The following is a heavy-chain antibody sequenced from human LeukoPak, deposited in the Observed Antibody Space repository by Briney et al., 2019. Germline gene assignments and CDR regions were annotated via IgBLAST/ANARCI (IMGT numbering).Heavy chain of an antibody. J-gene: IGHJ5*02. CDR3: ARELWFGELSYWFDP. V-gene: IGHV1-18*01. CDR2: ISAYNGNT. D-gene: IGHD3-10*01. CDR1: GYTFTSYG. Sequence: ASVKVSCKASGYTFTSYGISWVRQAPGQGLEWMGWISAYNGNTNYAQKLQGRVTMTTDTSTSTAYMELRSLRSDDTAVYYCARELWFGELSYWFDPWGQGTLATVSS.